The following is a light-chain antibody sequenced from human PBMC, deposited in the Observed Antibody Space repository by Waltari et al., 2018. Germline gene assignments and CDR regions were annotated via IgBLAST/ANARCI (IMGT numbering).Light chain of an antibody. CDR2: STN. J-gene: IGLJ3*02. V-gene: IGLV1-44*01. CDR1: RSNIGAEV. Sequence: QSVLTQPPSASGTPGQRVTISCSGSRSNIGAEVVNWYQVLPGTAPKLLIYSTNQRPSGVPERFSASNSGTSASLASRGLQSEDEADYYCATWDYSLDGQVFGGGTKLTVL. CDR3: ATWDYSLDGQV.